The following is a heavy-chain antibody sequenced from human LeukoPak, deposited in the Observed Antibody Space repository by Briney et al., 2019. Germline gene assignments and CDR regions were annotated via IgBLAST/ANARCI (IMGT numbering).Heavy chain of an antibody. CDR2: MNPNSGNT. CDR3: ARRLARHYYDSSGYWHPGHFDY. J-gene: IGHJ4*02. D-gene: IGHD3-22*01. CDR1: GYTFTSYD. V-gene: IGHV1-8*01. Sequence: ASVKVSCKASGYTFTSYDINWVRQATGQGLEWMGWMNPNSGNTGYAQKFQGRVTMTRNTSISTAYMELSSLRSEDTAVYYCARRLARHYYDSSGYWHPGHFDYWGQGTLVTVSS.